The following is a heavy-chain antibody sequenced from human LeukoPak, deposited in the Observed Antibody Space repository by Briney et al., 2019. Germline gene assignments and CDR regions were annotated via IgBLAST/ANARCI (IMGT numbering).Heavy chain of an antibody. J-gene: IGHJ4*02. CDR2: IYHSGST. CDR1: GGSISSSNW. D-gene: IGHD3-16*02. V-gene: IGHV4-4*02. CDR3: ARGQGYDYVWGSYRASFDY. Sequence: SGTLSLTCAVSGGSISSSNWWSWVRQPPGKGLEWIGEIYHSGSTNYNPSLKSRVTISVDKSKNQFSLKLSSVTAADTAVYYCARGQGYDYVWGSYRASFDYWGQGTLVTVSS.